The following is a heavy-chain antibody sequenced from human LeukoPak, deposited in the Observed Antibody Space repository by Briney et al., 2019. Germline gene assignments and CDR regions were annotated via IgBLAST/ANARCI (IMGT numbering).Heavy chain of an antibody. CDR1: GGSISSGGYY. V-gene: IGHV4-30-2*01. J-gene: IGHJ4*02. D-gene: IGHD4-17*01. CDR2: IYHSGST. CDR3: ARVSRVTRVFSDY. Sequence: PSQTLSLTCTVSGGSISSGGYYWSWIRQPPGKGLEWIGYIYHSGSTYYNPSLKSRVTISVDRSKNQFSLKLSSVTAADTAVYYCARVSRVTRVFSDYWGRGTLVTVSS.